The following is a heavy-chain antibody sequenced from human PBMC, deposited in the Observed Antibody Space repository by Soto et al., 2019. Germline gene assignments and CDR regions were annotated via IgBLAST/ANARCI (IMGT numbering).Heavy chain of an antibody. CDR3: ARGGEFYVLDV. V-gene: IGHV4-4*07. Sequence: QVQLQESGPGLVKPSETLSLTCTVSGGSISGYYWTWIRQPAGKGLEWIGRKHTSGTTNYNPSLKSRFTMSIDASTNQCSLNLSSVTAADTAVYYCARGGEFYVLDVWGQGTTVAVSS. D-gene: IGHD3-16*01. J-gene: IGHJ6*02. CDR2: KHTSGTT. CDR1: GGSISGYY.